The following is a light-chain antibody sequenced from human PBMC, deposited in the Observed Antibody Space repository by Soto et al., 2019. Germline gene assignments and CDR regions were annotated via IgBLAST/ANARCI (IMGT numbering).Light chain of an antibody. CDR2: END. V-gene: IGLV1-51*02. Sequence: QSVLTQPPSVSAAPGQNVTMSCSGSSSNIGKYYVSWHQQLPGTAPKLLIYENDKRPSGIPDRFSGSKSGTSATLGITGLQTGDEADYYCGTWDSSLTTFVFGTGTKVTV. J-gene: IGLJ1*01. CDR3: GTWDSSLTTFV. CDR1: SSNIGKYY.